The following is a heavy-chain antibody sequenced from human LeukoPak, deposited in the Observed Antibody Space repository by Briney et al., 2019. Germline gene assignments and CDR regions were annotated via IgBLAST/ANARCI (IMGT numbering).Heavy chain of an antibody. CDR2: ISAYNGNT. Sequence: ASVKVSCKASGYTFTSYGISWVRQAPGQGLEWMGWISAYNGNTNYAQKLQGRVTMTTDTSTSTAYMELRSLRSDDTAVYYCARDLGESITIFGVVITADPFDYWGQGTLVTVSS. J-gene: IGHJ4*02. D-gene: IGHD3-3*01. CDR3: ARDLGESITIFGVVITADPFDY. CDR1: GYTFTSYG. V-gene: IGHV1-18*01.